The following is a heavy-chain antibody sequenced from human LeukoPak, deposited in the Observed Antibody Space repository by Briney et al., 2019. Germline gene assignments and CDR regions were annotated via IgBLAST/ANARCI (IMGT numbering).Heavy chain of an antibody. D-gene: IGHD3-9*01. CDR2: ISAGGGT. CDR3: AKDLVLRYFDWLLLFDY. J-gene: IGHJ4*02. V-gene: IGHV3-23*01. Sequence: TGGSLRLSCAASGFTFSSFVMSWVRQAPGKGLEWVSAISAGGGTYYADSVKGRFTISRDNSKNTLSLQMNSLRAEDTAVYYCAKDLVLRYFDWLLLFDYWGQGTLVTVSS. CDR1: GFTFSSFV.